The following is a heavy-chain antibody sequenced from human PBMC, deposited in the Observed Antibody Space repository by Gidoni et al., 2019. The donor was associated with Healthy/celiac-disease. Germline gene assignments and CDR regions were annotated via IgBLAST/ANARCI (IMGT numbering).Heavy chain of an antibody. CDR2: INHSGST. J-gene: IGHJ4*02. V-gene: IGHV4-34*01. Sequence: QVQLQQWGAGLMKPSETLSRTCAGYGGSFSGYYWSWIRQPPGKGLVWIGEINHSGSTNYNPSLKSRVTISLDTSKNQFSLKLSSVTAADTAVYYCARGSPRLLWFGELTNYFDYWGQGTLVTVSS. CDR1: GGSFSGYY. D-gene: IGHD3-10*01. CDR3: ARGSPRLLWFGELTNYFDY.